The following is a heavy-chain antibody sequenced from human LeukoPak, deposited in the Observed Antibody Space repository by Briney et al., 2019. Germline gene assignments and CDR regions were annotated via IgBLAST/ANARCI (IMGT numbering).Heavy chain of an antibody. Sequence: KPSETLSLTCTVSGGSISSYYWSWIRQPPGKGLEWIGEINHSGSTNYNPSLKSRVTISVDTSKNQFSLKLSSVTAADTAVYYCARGRYSYIQHWGQGTLVTVSS. CDR2: INHSGST. V-gene: IGHV4-34*01. D-gene: IGHD5-18*01. CDR1: GGSISSYY. CDR3: ARGRYSYIQH. J-gene: IGHJ1*01.